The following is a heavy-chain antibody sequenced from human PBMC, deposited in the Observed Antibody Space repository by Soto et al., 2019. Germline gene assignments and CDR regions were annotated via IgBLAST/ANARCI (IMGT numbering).Heavy chain of an antibody. CDR3: ARQRAERITIFGVVRGWFDP. CDR2: IYYSGST. J-gene: IGHJ5*02. V-gene: IGHV4-59*08. CDR1: GGSISSYY. Sequence: PSETLSLTCTVSGGSISSYYWSWIRQPPGKGLEWIGYIYYSGSTNYNPSLKSRATISVDTSKNQFSLKLSSVTAADTAVYYCARQRAERITIFGVVRGWFDPWGQGTLVTVSS. D-gene: IGHD3-3*01.